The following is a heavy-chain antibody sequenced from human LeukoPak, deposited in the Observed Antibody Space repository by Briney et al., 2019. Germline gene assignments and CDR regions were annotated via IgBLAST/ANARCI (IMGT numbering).Heavy chain of an antibody. D-gene: IGHD6-13*01. Sequence: PGGSLRLSCAASGFTFSNFGMHWVRQAPGKGLEWVAFIRYDGSNKYYADSVKGRFTISRDNSKNTLYLQMNSLRAEDTAVYYCAKTGLLAAAGTMDYFDYWSQGTLVTVSS. CDR2: IRYDGSNK. CDR3: AKTGLLAAAGTMDYFDY. V-gene: IGHV3-30*02. CDR1: GFTFSNFG. J-gene: IGHJ4*02.